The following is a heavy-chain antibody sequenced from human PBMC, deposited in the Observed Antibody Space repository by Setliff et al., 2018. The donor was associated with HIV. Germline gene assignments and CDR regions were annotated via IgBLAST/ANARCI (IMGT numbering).Heavy chain of an antibody. D-gene: IGHD3-10*01. Sequence: VASVKVSCKASGYTFRHYAMTWVRQAPGQGLEWMGWINTNTGNPTYAQGFTGRFVFSLDTSVSTAYLQISSLKAEDTAIYYCARQLLWFGESGLHMDVWGKGTTVTVSS. V-gene: IGHV7-4-1*02. CDR3: ARQLLWFGESGLHMDV. J-gene: IGHJ6*03. CDR1: GYTFRHYA. CDR2: INTNTGNP.